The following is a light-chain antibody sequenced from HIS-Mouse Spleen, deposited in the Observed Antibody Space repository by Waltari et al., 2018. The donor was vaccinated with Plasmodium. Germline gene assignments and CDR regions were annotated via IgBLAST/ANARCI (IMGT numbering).Light chain of an antibody. CDR1: SSDVGSYNL. J-gene: IGLJ1*01. CDR3: CSYAGSSTYV. CDR2: EGS. Sequence: QSALTQPASVSGSPGQSITLSCPGTSSDVGSYNLVSWYQQQPGKAPKLMIYEGSKRPSGVSKRFSGSKSGNTASLTISGLQAEDEADYYCCSYAGSSTYVFGTGTKVTVL. V-gene: IGLV2-23*01.